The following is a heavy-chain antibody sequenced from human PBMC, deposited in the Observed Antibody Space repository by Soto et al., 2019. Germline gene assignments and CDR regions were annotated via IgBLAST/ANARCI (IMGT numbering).Heavy chain of an antibody. J-gene: IGHJ6*02. Sequence: PADPLSLTCTVSGGSVSSGDYFWSWLRQSPGKRLEWIAYIYYSGSTNYNPSLKSRATISVDTSKSQVSLTLTSMTAADAALYYCARSPNYYYYGFDVWGQGTEVTVS. CDR3: ARSPNYYYYGFDV. V-gene: IGHV4-61*08. CDR2: IYYSGST. CDR1: GGSVSSGDYF. D-gene: IGHD3-10*01.